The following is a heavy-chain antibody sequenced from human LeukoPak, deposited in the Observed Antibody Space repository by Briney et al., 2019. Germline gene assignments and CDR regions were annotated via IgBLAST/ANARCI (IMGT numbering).Heavy chain of an antibody. CDR1: GASVSSASY. CDR2: IYNGVNT. CDR3: ARDPSPLDAFDI. Sequence: SETLSLTCTVSGASVSSASYWTWIRQPPGKGVEWIAHIYNGVNTNYNPSLKSRVTISVDTSKNQFSLRLNSVTAADTAVYYCARDPSPLDAFDIWGQGTMVTVSS. J-gene: IGHJ3*02. V-gene: IGHV4-61*01.